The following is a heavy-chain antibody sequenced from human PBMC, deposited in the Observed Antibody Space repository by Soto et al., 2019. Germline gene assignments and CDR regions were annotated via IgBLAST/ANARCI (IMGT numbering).Heavy chain of an antibody. J-gene: IGHJ4*02. CDR3: ARHSLATQPGDY. CDR2: IYPGDSDT. V-gene: IGHV5-51*01. Sequence: GESLKISCKASGYSFSTYWIAWVRQRPGKGLDWMGIIYPGDSDTRYSPSFQGQVTISVDNSIDTAYLEWTTLRASDSAMYDCARHSLATQPGDYWGQGTRVTVSS. CDR1: GYSFSTYW. D-gene: IGHD5-12*01.